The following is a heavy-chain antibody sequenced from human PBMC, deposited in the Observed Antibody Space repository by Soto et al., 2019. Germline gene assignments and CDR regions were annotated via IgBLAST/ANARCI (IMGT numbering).Heavy chain of an antibody. Sequence: QVQLQESGPGLVKPSETLSLTCTVSGGSISTYKWSWIRQPPGKGLEWIGYIYYSGSTNYKPSLKSRLTISVDTSKNQCSLKLSSVTAADTAVYYCARQGAGRDDAFDIWGQGTMVTVSS. J-gene: IGHJ3*02. D-gene: IGHD2-15*01. CDR1: GGSISTYK. CDR2: IYYSGST. V-gene: IGHV4-59*08. CDR3: ARQGAGRDDAFDI.